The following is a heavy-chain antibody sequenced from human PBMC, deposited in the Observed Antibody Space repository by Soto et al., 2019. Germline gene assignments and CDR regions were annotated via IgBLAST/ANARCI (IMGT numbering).Heavy chain of an antibody. CDR2: ISNDGSNK. CDR3: AKCSHTMVRGVIIPH. V-gene: IGHV3-30*18. D-gene: IGHD3-10*01. Sequence: GGSLRLSCAASGFSFSTYGMHWVRQAPGKGLEWVAFISNDGSNKYYADSVKGRFTISRDNSKNTLYLQMNSLRAEDTAVYYCAKCSHTMVRGVIIPHWGQGTLVTVS. CDR1: GFSFSTYG. J-gene: IGHJ4*02.